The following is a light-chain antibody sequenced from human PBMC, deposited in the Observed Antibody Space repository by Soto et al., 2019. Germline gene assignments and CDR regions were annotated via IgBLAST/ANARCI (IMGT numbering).Light chain of an antibody. CDR1: QSVSRN. J-gene: IGKJ1*01. CDR3: QQYKSWPT. CDR2: DAS. Sequence: EKKMPHSPATLSVSPGERATLSCRASQSVSRNVAWYQQKPGQAPRLLIYDASTRATGIPARFSGSGSGADFTLTINSLQSEDFAVYYCQQYKSWPTFGQGTKV. V-gene: IGKV3-15*01.